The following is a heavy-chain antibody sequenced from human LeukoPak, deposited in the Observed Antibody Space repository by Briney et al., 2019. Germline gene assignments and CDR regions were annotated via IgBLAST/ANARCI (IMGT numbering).Heavy chain of an antibody. CDR3: AKESAGYGSGSYNY. V-gene: IGHV3-23*01. D-gene: IGHD3-10*01. CDR2: ISGSGGST. J-gene: IGHJ4*02. Sequence: PGGSLRLSCAASGFTFSSYAMSWVRQAPGKGLEWVSAISGSGGSTYYADSVKGRFTISRDNSKDTLYLQMNSLRAEDTAVYYCAKESAGYGSGSYNYWGQGTLVTVSS. CDR1: GFTFSSYA.